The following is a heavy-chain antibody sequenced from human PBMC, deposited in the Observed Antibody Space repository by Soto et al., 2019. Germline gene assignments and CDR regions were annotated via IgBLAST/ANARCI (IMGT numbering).Heavy chain of an antibody. V-gene: IGHV3-64*01. Sequence: EVQLVESGGGLVQPGGSLRLSCAASGFTFSTYAMQWVRQAPGKGLEFVSSISSNGGTTNYAYSVKGRFTISRDNSRDTLSLQMGSLRPEDMAVYYCARDGRAMNDYWGKGTLVTVSS. CDR1: GFTFSTYA. J-gene: IGHJ4*02. CDR2: ISSNGGTT. CDR3: ARDGRAMNDY. D-gene: IGHD5-18*01.